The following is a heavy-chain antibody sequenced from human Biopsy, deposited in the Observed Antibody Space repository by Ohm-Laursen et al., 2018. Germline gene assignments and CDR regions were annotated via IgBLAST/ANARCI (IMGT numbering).Heavy chain of an antibody. CDR3: ARHPTGFWFDP. J-gene: IGHJ5*02. V-gene: IGHV4-39*01. CDR1: GGSISSSTTYY. CDR2: IYNTETT. Sequence: TLSLTCTVSGGSISSSTTYYWARLRQPPGKGLEWIGSIYNTETTFYNPSLKSRVTISVDTSTNQFSLKVSSVTPADTALYFCARHPTGFWFDPWGHGTLVTVSS.